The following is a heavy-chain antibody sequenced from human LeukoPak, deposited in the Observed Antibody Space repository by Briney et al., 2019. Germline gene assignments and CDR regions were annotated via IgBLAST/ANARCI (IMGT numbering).Heavy chain of an antibody. V-gene: IGHV1-18*01. Sequence: ASVKVSCKASGYTFTNYGISWVRQAPGQGLEWMGLVSAYADDTNYVQKFRDRITITTDTSTSTAYVELSRLRSDDKAVYYCARGSIPYYWGQETLVTVSS. D-gene: IGHD2-21*01. CDR2: VSAYADDT. CDR3: ARGSIPYY. CDR1: GYTFTNYG. J-gene: IGHJ4*02.